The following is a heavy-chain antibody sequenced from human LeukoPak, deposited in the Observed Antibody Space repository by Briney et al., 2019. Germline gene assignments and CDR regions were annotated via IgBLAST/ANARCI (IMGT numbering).Heavy chain of an antibody. CDR2: IYNSGST. J-gene: IGHJ6*02. CDR3: ARYCTSTSCHLPYYYGLDV. CDR1: GGSISSSYYC. V-gene: IGHV4-39*01. D-gene: IGHD2-2*01. Sequence: SETLSLTCTVSGGSISSSYYCWGWIRQPPGKGLEWIGSIYNSGSTYYNPSLKSRLTISVDTSKNQFSLKLSSVTAADTAVYYCARYCTSTSCHLPYYYGLDVWGQGTTVTVSS.